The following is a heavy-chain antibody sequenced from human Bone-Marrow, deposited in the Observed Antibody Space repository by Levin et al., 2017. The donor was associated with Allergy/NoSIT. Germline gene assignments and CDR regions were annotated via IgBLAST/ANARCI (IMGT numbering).Heavy chain of an antibody. Sequence: GGSLRLSCAASGFTFSSYSMNWVRQAPGKGLEWVSSISSSSSYIYYADSVKGRFTISRDNAKNSLYLQMNSLRAEDTAVYYCARDGKYYDILTGSPSHAFDIWGQGTMVTVSS. D-gene: IGHD3-9*01. CDR2: ISSSSSYI. CDR3: ARDGKYYDILTGSPSHAFDI. V-gene: IGHV3-21*01. J-gene: IGHJ3*02. CDR1: GFTFSSYS.